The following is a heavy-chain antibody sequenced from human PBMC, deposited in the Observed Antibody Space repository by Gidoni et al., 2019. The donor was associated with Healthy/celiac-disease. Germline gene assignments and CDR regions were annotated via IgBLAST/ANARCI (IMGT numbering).Heavy chain of an antibody. J-gene: IGHJ4*02. CDR2: IWYYGSNK. CDR3: ARDKAVTTYFDY. V-gene: IGHV3-33*01. CDR1: GFTFSSYG. Sequence: QVQLVESGGGVVQPGRSLRLSCAAAGFTFSSYGMHWVRQAPGKGLEWVAVIWYYGSNKYYADSVKGRFTISRDNSKNTLYLQMNSLRAEDTAVYYCARDKAVTTYFDYWGQGTLVTVSS. D-gene: IGHD4-17*01.